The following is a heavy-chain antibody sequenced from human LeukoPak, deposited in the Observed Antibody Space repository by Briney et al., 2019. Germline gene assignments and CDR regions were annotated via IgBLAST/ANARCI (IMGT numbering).Heavy chain of an antibody. Sequence: ASVKVSRKASGYTFSGYYIFWVRRAPGQGLEWMGWINPNSGGTNYAPEFQGRLTMTRDTSITTAYMELGTLRSDDTAVYYCALIGDHAWFDPWGQGTLVTVSS. CDR1: GYTFSGYY. J-gene: IGHJ5*02. V-gene: IGHV1-2*02. CDR3: ALIGDHAWFDP. CDR2: INPNSGGT. D-gene: IGHD3-10*01.